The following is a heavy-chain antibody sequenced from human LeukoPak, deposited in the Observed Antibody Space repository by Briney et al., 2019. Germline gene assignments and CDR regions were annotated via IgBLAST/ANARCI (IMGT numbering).Heavy chain of an antibody. CDR3: ARYYGSGSYFDY. V-gene: IGHV1-69*13. J-gene: IGHJ4*02. CDR1: GGTFSSYA. Sequence: GASVKVSCKASGGTFSSYAISWLRQAPGQGLEWMGGIIPIFGTANYAQKFQGRVTITADESTSTAYMELSSLRSEDTAMYYCARYYGSGSYFDYWGQGTLVTVSS. CDR2: IIPIFGTA. D-gene: IGHD3-10*01.